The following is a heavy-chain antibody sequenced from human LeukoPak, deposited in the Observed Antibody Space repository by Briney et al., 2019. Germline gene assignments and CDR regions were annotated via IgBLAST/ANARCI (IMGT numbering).Heavy chain of an antibody. CDR3: AREAAVRGHAGSTSGLDH. J-gene: IGHJ4*02. CDR1: GFAFGDYS. V-gene: IGHV3-30*01. CDR2: ISYDGGIK. D-gene: IGHD6-25*01. Sequence: PGRSLRLSCAAAGFAFGDYSAQWVRQAPGKGLEWVALISYDGGIKYYGDSVKGRFTISRDNSKNTLYLQMNSLRAEDTAVYYCAREAAVRGHAGSTSGLDHWGQGSLVTVSS.